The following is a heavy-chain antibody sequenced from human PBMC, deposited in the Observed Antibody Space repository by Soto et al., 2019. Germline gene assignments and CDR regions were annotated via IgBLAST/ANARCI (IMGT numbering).Heavy chain of an antibody. D-gene: IGHD6-6*01. J-gene: IGHJ6*02. Sequence: QVQLVESGGGVVQPGRSLRLSCAASGFTFSSYAMHLVRQAPGKGLEWVAVISYDGSNKYYADSVKGRFTISRDNSKNTLYLHMNSLRAEATAVYYCASVPRPWGYYYGMDVWGQGTTVTVSS. CDR2: ISYDGSNK. V-gene: IGHV3-30-3*01. CDR3: ASVPRPWGYYYGMDV. CDR1: GFTFSSYA.